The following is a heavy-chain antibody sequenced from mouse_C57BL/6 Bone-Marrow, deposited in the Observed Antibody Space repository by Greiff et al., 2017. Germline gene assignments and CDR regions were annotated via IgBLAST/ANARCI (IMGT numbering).Heavy chain of an antibody. D-gene: IGHD4-1*01. CDR1: GFNFTDYY. CDR2: IDPEDGET. Sequence: VQLQESGAELVKPGASVKLSCTASGFNFTDYYMHWVKQRTEQGLEWIGRIDPEDGETKYAAKFQGKATITADTSSNTAYLQLSSLTSEDTAVYYCARLSWVFDYWGQGTTLTVSS. J-gene: IGHJ2*01. V-gene: IGHV14-2*01. CDR3: ARLSWVFDY.